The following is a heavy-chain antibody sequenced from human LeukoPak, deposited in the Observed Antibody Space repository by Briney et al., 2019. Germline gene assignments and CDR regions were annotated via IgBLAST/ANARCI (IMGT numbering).Heavy chain of an antibody. CDR3: ARSFHYDILTGYYIDY. CDR2: ISSSGSTI. CDR1: GFTFSDYY. V-gene: IGHV3-11*04. J-gene: IGHJ4*02. Sequence: GGSLRLSCAASGFTFSDYYMSWIRQAPGKGLEWVSYISSSGSTIYYADSVKGRLTISRDNAKNSLYPQMNSLRAEDTAVYYCARSFHYDILTGYYIDYWGQGTLVTVSS. D-gene: IGHD3-9*01.